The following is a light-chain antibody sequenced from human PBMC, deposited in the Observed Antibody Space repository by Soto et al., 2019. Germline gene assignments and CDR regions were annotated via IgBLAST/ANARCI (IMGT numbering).Light chain of an antibody. Sequence: MVLTQSPGTLSLSPGERSTLSCRASQRISNSYLAWYQQEPGQAPRLLLYDASISATSNPDRVSVSGYEKDSNLPIDRLEPDDCAVYSCSQYARQPFAFGQGKKVAIQ. V-gene: IGKV3-20*01. CDR3: SQYARQPFA. CDR2: DAS. CDR1: QRISNSY. J-gene: IGKJ2*01.